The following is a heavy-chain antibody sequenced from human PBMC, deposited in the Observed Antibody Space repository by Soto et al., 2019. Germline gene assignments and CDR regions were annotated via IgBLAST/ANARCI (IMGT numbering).Heavy chain of an antibody. J-gene: IGHJ6*02. CDR3: AKSHVVGRRYYYYYYGMDV. D-gene: IGHD1-26*01. CDR1: GFTFSSYG. Sequence: QVQLVESGGGVVQLGRSLRLSCAASGFTFSSYGMHWVRQAPGKGLEWVAVISYDGSNKYYADSVKGRFTISRDNSKNTLYLQMNSLRAEDTAVYYCAKSHVVGRRYYYYYYGMDVWGQGTTVTVSS. V-gene: IGHV3-30*18. CDR2: ISYDGSNK.